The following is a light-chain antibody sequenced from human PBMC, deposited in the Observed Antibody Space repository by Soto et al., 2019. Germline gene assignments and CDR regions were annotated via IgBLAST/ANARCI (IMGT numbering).Light chain of an antibody. CDR3: QQYDESFRT. J-gene: IGKJ1*01. CDR2: GTS. V-gene: IGKV3-20*01. Sequence: EIVLTQSPGTLSLSPGERATLSCRASQSVNSNYLAWYQQKPGQSPRVLMYGTSNRATGIPDRFSGSGSGTDFTLTSSRLEAEDFAVYYCQQYDESFRTFGQGTKVEIK. CDR1: QSVNSNY.